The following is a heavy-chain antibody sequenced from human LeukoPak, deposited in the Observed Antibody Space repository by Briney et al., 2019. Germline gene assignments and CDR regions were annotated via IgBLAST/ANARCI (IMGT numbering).Heavy chain of an antibody. Sequence: GGSLRLSCAASGFTFSSYWMSWVRQAPGKGLEWVANIKQDGSEKYYVDSVKGRFTISRDNAKNSLYLQMNSLRAEDTAVYYCARDRIAARALPMDVWGKGTTVTVSS. CDR1: GFTFSSYW. CDR3: ARDRIAARALPMDV. CDR2: IKQDGSEK. D-gene: IGHD6-6*01. V-gene: IGHV3-7*01. J-gene: IGHJ6*04.